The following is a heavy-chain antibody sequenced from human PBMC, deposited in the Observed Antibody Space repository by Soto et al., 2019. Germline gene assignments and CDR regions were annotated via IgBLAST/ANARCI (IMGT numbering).Heavy chain of an antibody. CDR3: ARDQDVDSYGYWY. CDR2: FDPDNGET. J-gene: IGHJ4*02. CDR1: GYTLTELS. D-gene: IGHD5-18*01. V-gene: IGHV1-24*01. Sequence: ASVKVSCKVSGYTLTELSMHWVRQAPGKGLEWMGWFDPDNGETIYAQKLQGRVTMTTDTSTSTAYMELRSLRSDDTAVYYCARDQDVDSYGYWYWGQGTLVTVSS.